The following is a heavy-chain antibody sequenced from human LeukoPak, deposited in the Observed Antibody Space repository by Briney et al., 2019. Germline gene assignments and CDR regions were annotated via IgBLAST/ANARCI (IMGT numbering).Heavy chain of an antibody. V-gene: IGHV4-34*01. CDR1: GGSFSGYY. Sequence: SETLSLTCAVYGGSFSGYYWSWIRQPPGRGLEWIGEINHSGSTNYNPSLKSRVTISVDTSKNQFSLKLSSVTAADTAVYYCARLGWDSSGYYLDYWGQGTLVTVSS. D-gene: IGHD3-22*01. CDR3: ARLGWDSSGYYLDY. CDR2: INHSGST. J-gene: IGHJ4*02.